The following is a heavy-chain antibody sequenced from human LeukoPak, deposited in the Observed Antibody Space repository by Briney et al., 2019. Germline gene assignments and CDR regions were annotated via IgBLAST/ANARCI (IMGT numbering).Heavy chain of an antibody. J-gene: IGHJ5*02. Sequence: SETLSLTCTVSGGSVSNGNFYWSWIRRPPGKGLEWIGYIYYSGSTNYNPSLKSRVTISVDTSKNQFSLKLSSVTAADTAVYYCARDAPYCSGGSCYDPWFDPWGQGTLVAVSS. V-gene: IGHV4-61*01. CDR3: ARDAPYCSGGSCYDPWFDP. CDR2: IYYSGST. D-gene: IGHD2-15*01. CDR1: GGSVSNGNFY.